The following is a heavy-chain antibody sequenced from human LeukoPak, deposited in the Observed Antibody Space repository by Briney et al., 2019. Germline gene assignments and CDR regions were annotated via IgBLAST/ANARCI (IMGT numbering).Heavy chain of an antibody. CDR3: ARVGLLWFGEPQNWFDP. Sequence: SETLSLTCTVSGGSISGYYWNWIRQPPGKGLEWIGYIHYSGSTNYSPSLKSRVTISVDTSKNQFSLKLSSVTAADTAVYYCARVGLLWFGEPQNWFDPWGQGTLVTVSS. CDR1: GGSISGYY. D-gene: IGHD3-10*01. V-gene: IGHV4-59*01. J-gene: IGHJ5*02. CDR2: IHYSGST.